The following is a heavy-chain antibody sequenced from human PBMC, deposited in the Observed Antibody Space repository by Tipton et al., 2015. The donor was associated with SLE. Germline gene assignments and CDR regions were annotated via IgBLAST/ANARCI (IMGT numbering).Heavy chain of an antibody. V-gene: IGHV3-15*01. CDR2: IKSKTAGGTA. D-gene: IGHD7-27*01. J-gene: IGHJ4*02. CDR3: TIDSLSTWGYDS. Sequence: GSLRLSCAASGFTFNNAWLSWVRQAPGKGLEWIGRIKSKTAGGTADYAAPVNGRFTISRDDSKNTVFLQVNSLTTEDTGLYYCTIDSLSTWGYDSWGQGTLLTVSS. CDR1: GFTFNNAW.